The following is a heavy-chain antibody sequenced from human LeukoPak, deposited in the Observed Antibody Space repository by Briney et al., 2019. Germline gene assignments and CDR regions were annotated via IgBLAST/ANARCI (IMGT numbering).Heavy chain of an antibody. CDR2: IYSAYNT. CDR3: ARVARSTFCSGGSCYIDH. Sequence: GGSLRLSCAASGFTVSSNYMTWVRQAPGKGLEWVSVIYSAYNTFYPDSVKGRFTISKDNSKNSLNLQMNSLRAEDTAVYYCARVARSTFCSGGSCYIDHWGQGTLVTVSS. V-gene: IGHV3-53*01. D-gene: IGHD2-15*01. CDR1: GFTVSSNY. J-gene: IGHJ4*02.